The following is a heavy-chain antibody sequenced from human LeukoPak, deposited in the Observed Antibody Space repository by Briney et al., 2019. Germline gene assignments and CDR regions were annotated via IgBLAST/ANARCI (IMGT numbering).Heavy chain of an antibody. CDR3: ARDLATDY. D-gene: IGHD2-15*01. V-gene: IGHV3-7*01. Sequence: GGSLRLSCAASGFTFSDYYMSWIRQAPGKGLEWVANIKQDGSEKYYVDSVKGRFTISRDNAKNSLYLQMNSLRAEDTAVYYCARDLATDYWGQGTLVTVSS. CDR2: IKQDGSEK. CDR1: GFTFSDYY. J-gene: IGHJ4*02.